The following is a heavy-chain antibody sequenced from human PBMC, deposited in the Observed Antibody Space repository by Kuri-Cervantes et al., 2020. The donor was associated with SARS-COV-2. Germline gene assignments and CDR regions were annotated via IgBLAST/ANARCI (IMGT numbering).Heavy chain of an antibody. V-gene: IGHV3-30*18. CDR1: GLTFSSYS. Sequence: GESLKISCAASGLTFSSYSMNWVRQAPGKGLEWVTFISYDGKNKKCMASGKGRFTISRDNSQNTLHLQMKSLRDEDTAIYYCAKDRAGVHDFWGQGTLVTVSS. CDR2: ISYDGKNK. D-gene: IGHD2-21*01. J-gene: IGHJ4*02. CDR3: AKDRAGVHDF.